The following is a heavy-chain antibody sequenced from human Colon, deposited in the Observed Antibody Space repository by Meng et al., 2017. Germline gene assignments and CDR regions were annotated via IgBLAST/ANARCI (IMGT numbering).Heavy chain of an antibody. CDR3: ARTAMLDS. CDR2: MNPNNGNT. V-gene: IGHV1-8*01. Sequence: QVQLVQSGAEVRKPGASVKVTCKASGYTFTSSDINWVRQATGRGLERLGWMNPNNGNTGSAQKFQGRVSMTRDTSIGTAYMELSGPTSEDTAVYYCARTAMLDSWGQGTLVTVSS. J-gene: IGHJ5*01. CDR1: GYTFTSSD. D-gene: IGHD2-2*01.